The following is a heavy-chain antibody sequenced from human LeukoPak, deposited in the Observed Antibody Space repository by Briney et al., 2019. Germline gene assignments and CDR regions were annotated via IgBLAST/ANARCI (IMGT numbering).Heavy chain of an antibody. CDR2: IYYSGST. CDR1: GGSISSYY. J-gene: IGHJ6*03. V-gene: IGHV4-59*01. D-gene: IGHD2-21*02. CDR3: ARVVTATNYYYYYMDV. Sequence: SETLSLTXTVSGGSISSYYWSWIRQPPGKGLEWIGYIYYSGSTNYNPSLKSRVTISVDTPKNQFSLKLSSVTAADTAVYYCARVVTATNYYYYYMDVWGKGTTVTVSS.